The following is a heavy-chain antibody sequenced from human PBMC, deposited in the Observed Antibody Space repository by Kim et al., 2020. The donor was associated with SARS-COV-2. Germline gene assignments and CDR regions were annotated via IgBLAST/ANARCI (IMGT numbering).Heavy chain of an antibody. J-gene: IGHJ5*02. D-gene: IGHD6-19*01. CDR1: GGSISSYY. CDR3: ARRDSIGSSFSWFDP. Sequence: SETLSLTCTVSGGSISSYYWSWIRQPPGKGLEWIGYIYYSGSTNYNPSLKSRVTISVDTSKNQFSLKLSSVTAADTAVYYCARRDSIGSSFSWFDPWGQGTLVTVSS. CDR2: IYYSGST. V-gene: IGHV4-59*01.